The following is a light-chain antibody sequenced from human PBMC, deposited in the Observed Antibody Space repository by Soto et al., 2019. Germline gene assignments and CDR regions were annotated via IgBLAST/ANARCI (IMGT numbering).Light chain of an antibody. V-gene: IGLV1-44*01. J-gene: IGLJ3*02. Sequence: QSVLTQPPSASGTPGQRVTISCSGSSSDIGSNTVNWYHQLPGKAPKLLIYRNNQRPSGVPDRFSGSKSGTSASLAISGLQSEDEADYYCAAWDDSLNGWVFGGGTKLTVL. CDR3: AAWDDSLNGWV. CDR1: SSDIGSNT. CDR2: RNN.